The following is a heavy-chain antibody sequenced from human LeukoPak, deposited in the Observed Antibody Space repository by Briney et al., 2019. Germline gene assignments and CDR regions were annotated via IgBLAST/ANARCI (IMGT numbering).Heavy chain of an antibody. V-gene: IGHV3-23*01. CDR2: ISGRGGST. Sequence: GGSLRLSCAASGFTFSSYAISWVRQAPGKGLEWVSAISGRGGSTYYADSVKGRFTISRDNSKNTLYLQMNSLRAEDTAVYYCAKVSSSSPYFDYWGQGTLVTVSS. CDR1: GFTFSSYA. CDR3: AKVSSSSPYFDY. D-gene: IGHD6-6*01. J-gene: IGHJ4*02.